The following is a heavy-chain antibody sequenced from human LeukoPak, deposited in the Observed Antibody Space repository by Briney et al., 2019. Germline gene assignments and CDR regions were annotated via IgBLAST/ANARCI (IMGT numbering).Heavy chain of an antibody. CDR3: AKGGGYEAQYYYYYLDV. V-gene: IGHV3-30*02. Sequence: GGSLRLSCAASGFSIISYGMYWIRQAPGKGLESVAFIRYDGSNKYYADSVKGRFTVSRDNSKSTLYLQMKSLRAEDTAVYYCAKGGGYEAQYYYYYLDVWGKGTTVTISS. CDR1: GFSIISYG. J-gene: IGHJ6*03. D-gene: IGHD5-12*01. CDR2: IRYDGSNK.